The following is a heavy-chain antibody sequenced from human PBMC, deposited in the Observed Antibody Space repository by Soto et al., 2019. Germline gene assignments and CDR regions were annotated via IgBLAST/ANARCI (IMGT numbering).Heavy chain of an antibody. V-gene: IGHV4-30-2*01. CDR1: GGSISSGGYS. CDR3: ARAHYGDYGYGMDV. Sequence: QLQLQESGSGLVKPSQTLSLTCAVSGGSISSGGYSRSWIRQPPVKGLEWIGYIYHSGYTYCNPSLKSRVTISVDRSKNQFSLKLSSVTAADTAVYYCARAHYGDYGYGMDVWGQGTTVTVSS. CDR2: IYHSGYT. D-gene: IGHD4-17*01. J-gene: IGHJ6*02.